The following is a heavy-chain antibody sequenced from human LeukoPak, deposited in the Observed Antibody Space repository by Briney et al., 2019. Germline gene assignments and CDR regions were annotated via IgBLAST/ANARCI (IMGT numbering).Heavy chain of an antibody. Sequence: SETLSLTCTVSGGSIDGSTGHWGWIRQPPGKGLEWIGSIFYRGSPYYNPSLKSRVTISVDTSKNQFSLKLSSVTAADTAVYYCARSIAAAGWYFDLWGRGTLVTVSS. CDR3: ARSIAAAGWYFDL. J-gene: IGHJ2*01. V-gene: IGHV4-39*07. CDR2: IFYRGSP. D-gene: IGHD6-13*01. CDR1: GGSIDGSTGH.